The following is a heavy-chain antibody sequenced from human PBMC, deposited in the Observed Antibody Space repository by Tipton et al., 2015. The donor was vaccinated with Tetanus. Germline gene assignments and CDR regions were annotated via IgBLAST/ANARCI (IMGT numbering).Heavy chain of an antibody. V-gene: IGHV3-74*01. CDR1: GSGSTFRSRW. D-gene: IGHD6-6*01. CDR2: IDNFGSNP. CDR3: TRDLPGVVAQIFDL. J-gene: IGHJ2*01. Sequence: SLRLSCEVSGSGSTFRSRWMHWVRQAPGKGPVWVARIDNFGSNPFYADSVKGRFTVSRDNAKNMVYLEMNSLRQDDTAVYYCTRDLPGVVAQIFDLWGRGTLVTVSS.